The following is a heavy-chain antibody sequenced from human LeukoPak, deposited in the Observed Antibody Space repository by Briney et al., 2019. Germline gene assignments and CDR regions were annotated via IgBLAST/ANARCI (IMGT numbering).Heavy chain of an antibody. CDR2: INHSGST. D-gene: IGHD2-15*01. CDR3: ARRRAAPYYYYGMDV. J-gene: IGHJ6*02. CDR1: GGSFSGYY. Sequence: PSETLSLTCAVYGGSFSGYYWSWIRQPPGKGLEWIGEINHSGSTNYNPSLKSRVTISVDTSKNQFSLKLSSVTAADTAVYYCARRRAAPYYYYGMDVWGQGTTVTVSS. V-gene: IGHV4-34*01.